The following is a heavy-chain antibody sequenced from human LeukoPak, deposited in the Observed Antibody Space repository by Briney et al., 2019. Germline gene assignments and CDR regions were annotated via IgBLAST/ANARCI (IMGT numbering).Heavy chain of an antibody. Sequence: GGSLRLSCAASGFPFSNYFMSWIRQAPGKGLEWISYIGSSGYTIYYSDSVKGRFTISRDNAKNSLYLQMDSLRADDTAIYYCARPQTSSSSTASLGYWGQGTLVTVSS. D-gene: IGHD6-6*01. CDR1: GFPFSNYF. CDR2: IGSSGYTI. CDR3: ARPQTSSSSTASLGY. J-gene: IGHJ4*02. V-gene: IGHV3-11*01.